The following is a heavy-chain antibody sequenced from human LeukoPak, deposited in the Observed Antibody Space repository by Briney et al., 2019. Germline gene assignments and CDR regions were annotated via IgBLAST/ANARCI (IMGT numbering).Heavy chain of an antibody. CDR3: ARDGGGYCSGGSCPPENWFDP. J-gene: IGHJ5*02. D-gene: IGHD2-15*01. Sequence: PGGSLRLSCVASGFILSTSEMNWVRQAPGKGLEWVSFIATDGTIYYADSVKGRFTISRDNAKNSLYLQMNSLRAEDTAVYYCARDGGGYCSGGSCPPENWFDPRGQGTLVTVSS. V-gene: IGHV3-48*03. CDR1: GFILSTSE. CDR2: IATDGTI.